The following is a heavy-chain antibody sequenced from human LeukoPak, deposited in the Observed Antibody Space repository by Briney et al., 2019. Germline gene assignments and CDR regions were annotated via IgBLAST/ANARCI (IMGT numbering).Heavy chain of an antibody. CDR2: IYYSGST. CDR1: GGSISSGGYY. D-gene: IGHD3-3*01. CDR3: ARIRSYYDFWSGYSMDV. V-gene: IGHV4-31*03. Sequence: SETLSLTCTVSGGSISSGGYYWSWIRQHPGKGLEWIGYIYYSGSTYYNPSLKSRVTISVDTSKNQFSLKLSSVTAADTAVYYCARIRSYYDFWSGYSMDVWGKGTTVTVSS. J-gene: IGHJ6*04.